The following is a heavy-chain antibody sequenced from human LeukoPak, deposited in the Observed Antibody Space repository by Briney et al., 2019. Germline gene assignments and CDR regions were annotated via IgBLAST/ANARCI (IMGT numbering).Heavy chain of an antibody. J-gene: IGHJ5*02. V-gene: IGHV1-8*01. Sequence: EASVKVSCKAPGYTFTSYDINWVRQATGQGLEWMGWMNPNSGNTGYAQKFQGRVTMTRNTSISTAYMELSSLRSEDTAVYYCARRGVGYCSSTSCHRYNWFDPWGQGTLVTVSS. CDR2: MNPNSGNT. CDR1: GYTFTSYD. D-gene: IGHD2-2*01. CDR3: ARRGVGYCSSTSCHRYNWFDP.